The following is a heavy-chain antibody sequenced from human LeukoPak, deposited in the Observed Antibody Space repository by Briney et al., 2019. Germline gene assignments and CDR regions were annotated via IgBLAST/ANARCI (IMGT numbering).Heavy chain of an antibody. CDR2: ISYDGSKK. D-gene: IGHD6-19*01. CDR1: GFTFSSYA. Sequence: GGSLRLSCAASGFTFSSYAMHWVRQAPGKGLEWVAVISYDGSKKYYADSVKGRFTISRDNSKNTLYLQMNSLRAEDTAVYYCARAQSGWYEGDFDYWGQGTLVTVSS. CDR3: ARAQSGWYEGDFDY. J-gene: IGHJ4*02. V-gene: IGHV3-30*04.